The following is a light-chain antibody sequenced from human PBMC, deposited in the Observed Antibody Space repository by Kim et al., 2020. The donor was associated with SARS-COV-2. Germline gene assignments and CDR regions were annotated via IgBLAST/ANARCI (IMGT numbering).Light chain of an antibody. J-gene: IGLJ2*01. CDR1: GCNIGSYC. CDR2: RNN. CDR3: AACEDSLDGGVL. Sequence: ITLACSGRGCNIGSYCTYCDQRRQGTAPELRIYRNNERPRGVPDRFSGSKSGTPASPAISGVKSEDEADYYCAACEDSLDGGVLFGAGTQLTVL. V-gene: IGLV1-44*01.